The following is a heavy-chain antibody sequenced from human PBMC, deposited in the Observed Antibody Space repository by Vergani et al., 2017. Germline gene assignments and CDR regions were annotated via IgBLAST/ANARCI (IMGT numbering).Heavy chain of an antibody. CDR3: ARGVSSYTPGGNY. V-gene: IGHV3-21*01. CDR1: GFTFSSYS. Sequence: VQLVESGGGLVKPGGSLRLSCAASGFTFSSYSMNWVRQAPGKGLEWVSSISSSSSYIYYADSVKGRFTISRDNAKNSLYLQMNSLRAEDTAVYYCARGVSSYTPGGNYWGQGTLVTVSS. J-gene: IGHJ4*02. D-gene: IGHD6-6*01. CDR2: ISSSSSYI.